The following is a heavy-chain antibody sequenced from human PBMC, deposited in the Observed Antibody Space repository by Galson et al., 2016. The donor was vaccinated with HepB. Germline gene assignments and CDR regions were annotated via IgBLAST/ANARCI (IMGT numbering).Heavy chain of an antibody. CDR3: AIIWEASGWFDY. V-gene: IGHV4-39*01. Sequence: ETLSLTCTVSGGSISRSSYYWAWIRQPPGKGLEWIGSIYYSGSTYYNPSLKSRVTISVDTSKNQFSLKLSSVTAADAAVYYCAIIWEASGWFDYWGQGTVVTVSS. J-gene: IGHJ4*02. CDR2: IYYSGST. D-gene: IGHD6-19*01. CDR1: GGSISRSSYY.